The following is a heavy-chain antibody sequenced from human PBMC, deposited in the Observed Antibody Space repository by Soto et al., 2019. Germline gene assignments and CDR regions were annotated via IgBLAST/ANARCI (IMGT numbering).Heavy chain of an antibody. CDR2: INRSGST. V-gene: IGHV4-34*01. D-gene: IGHD2-15*01. CDR3: ATRQGGSYNWFDP. CDR1: GGSFSGDY. J-gene: IGHJ5*02. Sequence: TLSLTCAVYGGSFSGDYWTWIRQPPGKGLEWIGEINRSGSTNYNPSLKSRVTISVDTSKNQFSLKLSSVTAADTAVYYCATRQGGSYNWFDPWGQGTLVTVSS.